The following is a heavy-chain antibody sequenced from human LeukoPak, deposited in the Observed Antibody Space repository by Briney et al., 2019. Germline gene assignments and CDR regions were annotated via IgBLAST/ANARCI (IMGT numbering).Heavy chain of an antibody. Sequence: SETLSLTCTVSGGSISSGDYYWSWIRQPPGKGLEWIGYIYYSGSTYYNPSLKSRVTISVDTSKNQFSLKLSSVTAADTAVYYCAREVGYCSSTSCYNFGYWGQGTLVTVSS. D-gene: IGHD2-2*02. CDR3: AREVGYCSSTSCYNFGY. CDR1: GGSISSGDYY. CDR2: IYYSGST. V-gene: IGHV4-30-4*08. J-gene: IGHJ4*02.